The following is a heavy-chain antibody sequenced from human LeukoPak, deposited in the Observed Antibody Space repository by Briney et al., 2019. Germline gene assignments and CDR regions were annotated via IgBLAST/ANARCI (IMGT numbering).Heavy chain of an antibody. CDR1: GFTFSDYY. Sequence: GGSLRLSCAASGFTFSDYYMSWIRQAPGKGLEWVSYISSSSSYTNYADSVKGRFTISRDNAKNSLYLQMNSQRAEDTAVYYCARDLTGYYPTFAFDIWGQGTMVTVSS. V-gene: IGHV3-11*06. CDR2: ISSSSSYT. D-gene: IGHD3-9*01. J-gene: IGHJ3*02. CDR3: ARDLTGYYPTFAFDI.